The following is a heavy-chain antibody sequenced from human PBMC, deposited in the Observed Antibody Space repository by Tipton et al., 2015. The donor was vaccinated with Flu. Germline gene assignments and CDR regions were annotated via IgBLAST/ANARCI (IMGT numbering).Heavy chain of an antibody. Sequence: TLSLTCSVSGGSVDSTTYYWGWIRQPPGKGLEWIGSIYNGWRVYYNPSLKSRVTISMDTSSNHFAMKLSSVTAADTAVYYCARYPESNYHWFGPWGQGALVTVSS. CDR2: IYNGWRV. CDR3: ARYPESNYHWFGP. V-gene: IGHV4-39*06. CDR1: GGSVDSTTYY. J-gene: IGHJ5*02. D-gene: IGHD4-11*01.